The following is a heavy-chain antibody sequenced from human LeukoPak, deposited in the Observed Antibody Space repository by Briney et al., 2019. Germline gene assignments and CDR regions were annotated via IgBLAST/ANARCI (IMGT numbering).Heavy chain of an antibody. J-gene: IGHJ6*02. CDR1: GIRFGDHA. CDR3: AKVEGGMIGGYYFYYGLDV. Sequence: GGSLRLSCVASGIRFGDHAMTWVRQAPGEGLEWVSAISGSGLTTYYPGSVKGRFTISRDNSKNTLYLQMDSLRVDDTAVYYCAKVEGGMIGGYYFYYGLDVWGQGTTISVS. V-gene: IGHV3-23*01. CDR2: ISGSGLTT. D-gene: IGHD3-16*01.